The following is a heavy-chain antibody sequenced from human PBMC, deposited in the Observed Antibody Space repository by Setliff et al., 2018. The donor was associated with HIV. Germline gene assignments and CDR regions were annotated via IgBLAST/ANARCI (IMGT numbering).Heavy chain of an antibody. CDR2: IYYSGST. Sequence: SETLSLTCTVSGGSISTYYWSWIRQPPGKGLGWVGYIYYSGSTNYNPSLKSRVTISVDTSKNHFSLRLSSVTAADTAVYYCARVFTAGRREYYFDLWGQGTLVTVSS. D-gene: IGHD6-6*01. CDR1: GGSISTYY. V-gene: IGHV4-59*08. J-gene: IGHJ4*02. CDR3: ARVFTAGRREYYFDL.